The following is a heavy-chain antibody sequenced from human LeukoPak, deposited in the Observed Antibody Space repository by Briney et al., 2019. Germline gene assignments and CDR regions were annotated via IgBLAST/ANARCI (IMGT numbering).Heavy chain of an antibody. CDR3: ARHSLDYDSSGYYHPRFDY. J-gene: IGHJ4*02. D-gene: IGHD3-22*01. CDR2: IYTSGST. V-gene: IGHV4-4*07. CDR1: GGSISSYY. Sequence: SETLSLTCTVSGGSISSYYWSWIRQPAGKGLEWIGHIYTSGSTNYNPSLKSRVTMSVDTSKNQFSLKLSSVTAADTAVYYCARHSLDYDSSGYYHPRFDYWGQGTLVTVSS.